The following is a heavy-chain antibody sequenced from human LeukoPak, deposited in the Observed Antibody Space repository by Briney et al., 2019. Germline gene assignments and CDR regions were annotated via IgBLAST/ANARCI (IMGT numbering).Heavy chain of an antibody. CDR2: INRSVGA. J-gene: IGHJ4*02. D-gene: IGHD2-21*02. CDR1: GGSFSGYY. Sequence: SETLSLTCALYGGSFSGYYWSCIRQPPGKGLEWIGEINRSVGANYNPSLKSRVTISADTSKNQFSLKMSSVTAADTAVYYCARGDTYCGGDCYAPNYWAKETLVTVSS. V-gene: IGHV4-34*01. CDR3: ARGDTYCGGDCYAPNY.